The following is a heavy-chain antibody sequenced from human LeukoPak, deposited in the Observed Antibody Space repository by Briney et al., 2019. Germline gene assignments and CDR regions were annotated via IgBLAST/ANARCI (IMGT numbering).Heavy chain of an antibody. V-gene: IGHV4-39*01. CDR2: IYYSGNT. CDR3: ARQTGSGLFILP. D-gene: IGHD3/OR15-3a*01. Sequence: SETLSLTCSVSGDSFSSSTYYWGWVRQTPGKGLEWIGSIYYSGNTYYNASLKSQVSISIDTSKNQFSLRLTSVTAADTAVYYCARQTGSGLFILPGGQGTLVTVSS. J-gene: IGHJ4*02. CDR1: GDSFSSSTYY.